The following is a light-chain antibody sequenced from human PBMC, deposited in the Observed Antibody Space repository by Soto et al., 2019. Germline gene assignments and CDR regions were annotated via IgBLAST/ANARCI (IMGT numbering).Light chain of an antibody. CDR3: KQRSNWPIT. CDR1: QSVRSY. J-gene: IGKJ5*01. V-gene: IGKV3-11*01. Sequence: EIVLPQSHGTLSLSPGERAPLSCRASQSVRSYLAWFRQKPGQAPRLLIYDASNRATGVPARISGSGSGTDLTLTISSLEPEDFAVYYCKQRSNWPITVGQGTRLEIK. CDR2: DAS.